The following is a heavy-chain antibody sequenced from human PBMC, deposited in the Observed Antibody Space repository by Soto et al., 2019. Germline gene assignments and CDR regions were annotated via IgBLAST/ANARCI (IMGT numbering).Heavy chain of an antibody. CDR1: GFTFSSYT. J-gene: IGHJ4*02. CDR3: AKDRGGFANGWEYFDF. CDR2: VSGRGANT. D-gene: IGHD6-19*01. Sequence: DVQLVESGGGFVQPGGSLRVSCAASGFTFSSYTMGWVRQAPGKGLEWVSSVSGRGANTYYADSVKGRFTISRDNSKNTLYLQMNNLRGDDTAVYYCAKDRGGFANGWEYFDFWGQGTLVIVSS. V-gene: IGHV3-23*04.